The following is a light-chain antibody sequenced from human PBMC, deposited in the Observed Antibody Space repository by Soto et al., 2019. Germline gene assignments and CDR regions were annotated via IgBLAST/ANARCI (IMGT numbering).Light chain of an antibody. V-gene: IGKV1D-12*01. J-gene: IGKJ4*01. Sequence: DIQMTQSPSSVSASVGDRVTITCRASPDISSYLAWYPQNPGKAPKVLIYAAFSLQSGVPSRFSGSGSGTDFTLTISSLQPEDFATYYCQQTNTFPLTFGGGTKVEIK. CDR1: PDISSY. CDR3: QQTNTFPLT. CDR2: AAF.